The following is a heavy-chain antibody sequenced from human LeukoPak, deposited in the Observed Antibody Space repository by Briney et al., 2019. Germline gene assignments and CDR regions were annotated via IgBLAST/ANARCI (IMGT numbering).Heavy chain of an antibody. J-gene: IGHJ4*02. CDR3: ARDRSCSSTSCYFGYDY. CDR1: GGTFSSYA. D-gene: IGHD2-2*01. V-gene: IGHV1-69*04. Sequence: ASVKVSCKASGGTFSSYAISWVRQAPGQGLEWMGRIIPILGIANYAQKFQGRVTITADKSTSTAYMELSSLRSEDTAVYYCARDRSCSSTSCYFGYDYWGQGTLVTVSS. CDR2: IIPILGIA.